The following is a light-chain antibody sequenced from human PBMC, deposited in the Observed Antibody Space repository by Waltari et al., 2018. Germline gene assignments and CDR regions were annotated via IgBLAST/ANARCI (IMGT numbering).Light chain of an antibody. V-gene: IGLV2-23*01. CDR2: EGT. J-gene: IGLJ3*02. CDR1: SSDIGS. CDR3: CSFAGGSSWV. Sequence: QSALTQPASVSGSPGPSITISCTGPSSDIGSVSWYQQHPGMAPKLMIYEGTKRPSGLSNRFSGSKSGNTASLTISGLQAEDDADYYCCSFAGGSSWVFGGGTKVTVL.